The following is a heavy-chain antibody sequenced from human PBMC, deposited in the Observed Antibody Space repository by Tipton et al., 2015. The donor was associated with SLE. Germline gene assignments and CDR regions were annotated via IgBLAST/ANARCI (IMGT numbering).Heavy chain of an antibody. CDR3: AREAWGHAFDI. Sequence: TLSLTCAVYGGSFRGYYWTWIRQSPNKGLEWIGESDHTGNTNYNPSLKSRVTISVDTSKNQFSLKLSSVTAADTAVYYCAREAWGHAFDIWGQGTMVTVSS. D-gene: IGHD2-21*01. CDR2: SDHTGNT. J-gene: IGHJ3*02. V-gene: IGHV4-34*01. CDR1: GGSFRGYY.